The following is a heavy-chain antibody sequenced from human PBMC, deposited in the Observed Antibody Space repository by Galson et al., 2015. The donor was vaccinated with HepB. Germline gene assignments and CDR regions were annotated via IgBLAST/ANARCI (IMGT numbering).Heavy chain of an antibody. V-gene: IGHV1-18*04. D-gene: IGHD5-12*01. Sequence: SVKVSCKASGYTFTSYGISWVRQAPGQGLEWMGWISAYNGNTNYAQKLQGRVTMTTDTSSSTAYMELRSLRSDDTAVYYCARDGKVATKNYYYYGMDVWGQGTTVTVSS. CDR3: ARDGKVATKNYYYYGMDV. J-gene: IGHJ6*02. CDR2: ISAYNGNT. CDR1: GYTFTSYG.